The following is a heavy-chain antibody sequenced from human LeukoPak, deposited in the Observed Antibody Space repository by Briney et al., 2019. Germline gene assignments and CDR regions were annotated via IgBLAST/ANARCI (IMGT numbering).Heavy chain of an antibody. CDR2: INHSGST. Sequence: SETLSLTCAVSGGSFSGYYWSWIRQPPGKGLEWIGEINHSGSTNYNPSLKSRVTISVDTSKNQFSLKLSSVTAADTAVYYCARNLYDSSGSMGIYTFDYWGQGTLVIVSS. CDR1: GGSFSGYY. V-gene: IGHV4-34*01. CDR3: ARNLYDSSGSMGIYTFDY. D-gene: IGHD3-22*01. J-gene: IGHJ4*02.